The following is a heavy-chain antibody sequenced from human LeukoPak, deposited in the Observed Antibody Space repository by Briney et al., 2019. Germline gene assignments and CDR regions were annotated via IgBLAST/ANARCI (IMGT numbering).Heavy chain of an antibody. CDR3: ARALYHTFDY. D-gene: IGHD2-2*01. V-gene: IGHV1-18*01. CDR2: ISANNNNT. CDR1: GYTFTSYG. J-gene: IGHJ4*02. Sequence: ASVKVSCKASGYTFTSYGISWVRQAPGQGLEWMGWISANNNNTDNVQKLQGRVTMTTDTSTSTAYMELRSLRSDDTAVYYCARALYHTFDYWGQGTLVTVSS.